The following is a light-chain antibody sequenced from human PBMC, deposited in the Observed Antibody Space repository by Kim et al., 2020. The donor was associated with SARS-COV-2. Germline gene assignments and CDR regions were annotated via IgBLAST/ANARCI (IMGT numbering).Light chain of an antibody. CDR1: QSVSSN. Sequence: SPGERVTRSCRASQSVSSNLAWYQQKPGQAPRLLIYGASTRTTGIPARFSGSGSGTDFTLTISSLQSEDFAVYYCQQYNNWPPLTFGGGTKVDIK. CDR2: GAS. CDR3: QQYNNWPPLT. J-gene: IGKJ4*01. V-gene: IGKV3-15*01.